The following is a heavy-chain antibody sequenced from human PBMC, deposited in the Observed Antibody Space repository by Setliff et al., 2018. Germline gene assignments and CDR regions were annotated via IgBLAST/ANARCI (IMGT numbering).Heavy chain of an antibody. CDR2: ISPYNGNT. D-gene: IGHD3-3*01. Sequence: ASVKVSCKASGYTFKTYGFTWVRQAPGQGLEWMGWISPYNGNTNSAQKFQGRVTLTTDTSTRTAYMELKSLRYDDTAVYYCVRDSRITVLGVDNYHYMDVWGRGTKVTVSS. J-gene: IGHJ6*03. V-gene: IGHV1-18*01. CDR1: GYTFKTYG. CDR3: VRDSRITVLGVDNYHYMDV.